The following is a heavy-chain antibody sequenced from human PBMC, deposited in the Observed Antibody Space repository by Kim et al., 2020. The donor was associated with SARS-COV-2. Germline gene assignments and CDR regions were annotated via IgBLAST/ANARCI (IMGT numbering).Heavy chain of an antibody. CDR2: INTNTGNP. CDR1: GYTFTSYA. J-gene: IGHJ4*02. V-gene: IGHV7-4-1*02. CDR3: ARGSVGATVSKGWEY. Sequence: ASVKVSCKASGYTFTSYAMNWVRQAPGQGLEWMGWINTNTGNPTYAQGFTGRFVFSLDTSVSTAYLQISSLKAEDTAVYYCARGSVGATVSKGWEYWGQGTLVTVSS. D-gene: IGHD1-26*01.